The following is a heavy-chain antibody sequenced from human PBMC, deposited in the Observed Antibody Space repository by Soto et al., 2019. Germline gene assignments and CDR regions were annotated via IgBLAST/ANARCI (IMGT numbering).Heavy chain of an antibody. D-gene: IGHD2-2*01. J-gene: IGHJ4*02. CDR2: IIPIFGTA. CDR3: ATSDTDIHPYHFDS. V-gene: IGHV1-69*05. Sequence: SVKVSCKASGGTFSSYAISWVRQAPGQGLEWMGGIIPIFGTANYAQKLQGRVTITTDASTSTAYMELRSLTSDDTAVYYCATSDTDIHPYHFDSCGQGYLVTVSS. CDR1: GGTFSSYA.